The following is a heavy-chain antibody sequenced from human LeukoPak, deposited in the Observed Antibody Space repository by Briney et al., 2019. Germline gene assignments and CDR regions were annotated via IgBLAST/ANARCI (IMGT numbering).Heavy chain of an antibody. D-gene: IGHD4-11*01. CDR2: IIPSASST. J-gene: IGHJ4*02. Sequence: ASVKVSCKASGYTSTNYYIHWVRQAPGQGLEWMGIIIPSASSTRYAQKFQDRVTMTRDTSTSTVYMELSSLRSDDTAMYYCAREAIVTTRRTFDLDYWGPGTLVTVFS. CDR3: AREAIVTTRRTFDLDY. CDR1: GYTSTNYY. V-gene: IGHV1-46*01.